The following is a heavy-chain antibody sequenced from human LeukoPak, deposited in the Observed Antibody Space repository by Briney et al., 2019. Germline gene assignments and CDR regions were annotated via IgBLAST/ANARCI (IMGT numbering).Heavy chain of an antibody. CDR2: ISGSGGST. J-gene: IGHJ4*02. CDR1: GFTFSSYA. V-gene: IGHV3-23*01. Sequence: SGGSLRLSCAASGFTFSSYAMSWVRQAPGKGLEWVSAISGSGGSTYYADSVKGRFTISRDNSKNALYLQMNSLRAEDTAVYYCAKRSSSSPYFDYWGQGTLVTVSS. CDR3: AKRSSSSPYFDY. D-gene: IGHD6-6*01.